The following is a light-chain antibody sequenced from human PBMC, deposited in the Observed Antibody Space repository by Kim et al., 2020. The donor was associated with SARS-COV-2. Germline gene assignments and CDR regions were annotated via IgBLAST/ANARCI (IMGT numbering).Light chain of an antibody. CDR2: GAS. CDR1: QRVSSNY. CDR3: QQYGSSPWT. Sequence: EIVLTQSPGTLSLSPGERATLSCRASQRVSSNYLAWYQQKPGQAPRLLIFGASSRATDIPDKFIGSGSGTDFTLTINGLEPEDFAVYYCQQYGSSPWTFGQGTKVDIK. V-gene: IGKV3-20*01. J-gene: IGKJ1*01.